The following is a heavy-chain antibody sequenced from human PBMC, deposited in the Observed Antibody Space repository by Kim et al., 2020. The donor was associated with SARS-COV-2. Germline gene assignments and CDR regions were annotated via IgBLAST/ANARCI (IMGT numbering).Heavy chain of an antibody. D-gene: IGHD1-26*01. J-gene: IGHJ4*02. CDR1: GFIFSDHY. Sequence: GGSLRLSCAASGFIFSDHYMDWVRQAPGKGLEWIGRIRNKANSYTTEYAASVKGRFTISRDESKNSLYLQMNSLKTEDTAIYYCVRFSGTYYHDYWGQGT. CDR2: IRNKANSYTT. CDR3: VRFSGTYYHDY. V-gene: IGHV3-72*01.